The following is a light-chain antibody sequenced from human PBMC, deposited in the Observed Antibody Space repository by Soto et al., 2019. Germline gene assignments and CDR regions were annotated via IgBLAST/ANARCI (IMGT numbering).Light chain of an antibody. V-gene: IGKV3-20*01. Sequence: EIVLTQSPDTLSLSPGERATLSCRASQSVSSSYLAWYQQTPGQAPRLLIYGTSNRATGIQDSVSGSGSGTDFTLTISRLEPEDFAVYYCQQYGNARWTFDQGTKVEIK. CDR3: QQYGNARWT. CDR2: GTS. J-gene: IGKJ1*01. CDR1: QSVSSSY.